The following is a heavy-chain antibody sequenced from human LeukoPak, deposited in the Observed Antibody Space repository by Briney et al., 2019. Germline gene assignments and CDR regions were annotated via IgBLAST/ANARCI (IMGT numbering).Heavy chain of an antibody. V-gene: IGHV3-48*01. D-gene: IGHD6-19*01. CDR3: GRGTGAGKPPY. Sequence: GGSLRLSCAASGFTFSSYSMNWVRQAPGKGLEWVSYISSSGSTIYYADSVKGRFSISRDNAKNSLHLQMNSLRAEDTAVYYCGRGTGAGKPPYWGQEPLVPVSS. CDR2: ISSSGSTI. CDR1: GFTFSSYS. J-gene: IGHJ4*02.